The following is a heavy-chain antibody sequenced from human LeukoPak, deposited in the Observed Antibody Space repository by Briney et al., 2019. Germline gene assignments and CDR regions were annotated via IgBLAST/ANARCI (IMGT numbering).Heavy chain of an antibody. V-gene: IGHV4-39*07. CDR3: ARGGPAARNWYFDL. D-gene: IGHD2-2*01. J-gene: IGHJ2*01. CDR1: GGSVSKTSSY. CDR2: IYYSGTT. Sequence: PSETLSLTCTVSGGSVSKTSSYWGWIRQPPGKGLEWIGSIYYSGTTNYNPSLKSRVTMSGDTSKTQFSLKLSSVTAADTAVYYCARGGPAARNWYFDLWGRGTLVTVSS.